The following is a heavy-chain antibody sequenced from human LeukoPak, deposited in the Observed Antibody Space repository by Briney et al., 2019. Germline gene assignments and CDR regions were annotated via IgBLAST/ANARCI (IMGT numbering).Heavy chain of an antibody. Sequence: SGGSLRLSRAASGFTFSSYAMHWVRQAPGKGLEYVSAISSNGGSTSYANSVKGRFTIARDNAKNTLYLQMNSLRAEDTAVYYCYGANAEHWGQGTLVTVSS. D-gene: IGHD4-23*01. CDR3: YGANAEH. CDR1: GFTFSSYA. J-gene: IGHJ1*01. CDR2: ISSNGGST. V-gene: IGHV3-64*01.